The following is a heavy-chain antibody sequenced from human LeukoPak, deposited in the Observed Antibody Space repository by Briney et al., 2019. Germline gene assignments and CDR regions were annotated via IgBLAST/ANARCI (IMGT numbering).Heavy chain of an antibody. CDR3: AKETVTTRGNWFDP. Sequence: GGSLRLSCAASGFTFSDYYMSWIRQAPGKGLEWVSYISNSGSTISYPDSVKGRFTISRDNAKNSLFLQMNSLRAEDTAVYYCAKETVTTRGNWFDPWGQGTLVTVSS. V-gene: IGHV3-11*04. J-gene: IGHJ5*02. CDR2: ISNSGSTI. CDR1: GFTFSDYY. D-gene: IGHD4-11*01.